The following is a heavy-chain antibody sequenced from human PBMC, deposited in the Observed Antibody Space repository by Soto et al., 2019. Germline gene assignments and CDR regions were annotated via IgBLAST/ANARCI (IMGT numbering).Heavy chain of an antibody. Sequence: PGGSLRLSCSASVSGFSFTTAWMGWVRQAPGKGLEWVANIKGDGSEKYYVDSVKGRFTISRDNAKSSLYLQMNSLRAEDTAVYYCIVFNYYWGQGALVTVSS. CDR3: IVFNYY. D-gene: IGHD3-16*02. V-gene: IGHV3-7*01. CDR2: IKGDGSEK. CDR1: VSGFSFTTAW. J-gene: IGHJ4*02.